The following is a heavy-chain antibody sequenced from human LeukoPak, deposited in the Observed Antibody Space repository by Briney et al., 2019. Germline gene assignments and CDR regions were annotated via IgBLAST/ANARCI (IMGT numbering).Heavy chain of an antibody. CDR3: ARVSSQQLVPEYFDY. J-gene: IGHJ4*02. Sequence: GGSLRLSCAASGFRLSNYSMHWVRQAPGKGPEWVAVISSDGSNKYYADSVKGRFTISRDNSKNTLYLKMNSLRAEDKAVYYYARVSSQQLVPEYFDYWGQGTLVPVSS. CDR1: GFRLSNYS. D-gene: IGHD6-13*01. CDR2: ISSDGSNK. V-gene: IGHV3-30*01.